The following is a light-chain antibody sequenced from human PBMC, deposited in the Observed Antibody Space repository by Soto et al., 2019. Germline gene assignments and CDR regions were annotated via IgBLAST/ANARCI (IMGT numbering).Light chain of an antibody. CDR1: SSDVGAYNY. CDR2: DVS. V-gene: IGLV2-14*01. J-gene: IGLJ1*01. Sequence: QSVLTQPASVSGSPGQSITISCTGTSSDVGAYNYDSWYQQYPGEAPKVIIYDVSHRPAGVSNRFSGSKSGNKASLTISGLQTQDEADYYCSSYTSATTYVFGTGTKVTVL. CDR3: SSYTSATTYV.